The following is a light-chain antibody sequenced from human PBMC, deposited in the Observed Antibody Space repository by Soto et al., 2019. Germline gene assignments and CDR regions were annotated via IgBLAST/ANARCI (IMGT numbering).Light chain of an antibody. CDR2: DVS. Sequence: QSVLNQPASVSGSPGQSITISCTGTSSDVGGYNYVSWYQHHPGKAPNLMIYDVSNRPSGVSHRFFGSKSGNTASLTISGLQPEDEADYYCCSYTTSNTRQIVFGTGTKVTVL. CDR1: SSDVGGYNY. J-gene: IGLJ1*01. V-gene: IGLV2-14*03. CDR3: CSYTTSNTRQIV.